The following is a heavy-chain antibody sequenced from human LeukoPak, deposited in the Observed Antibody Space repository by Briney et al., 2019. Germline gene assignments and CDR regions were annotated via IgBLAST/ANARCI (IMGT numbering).Heavy chain of an antibody. Sequence: GGSLRLSCAASGFTFSSYAMSWVRQAPGKGLEWVSAISGSGGSTYYADSVKGRFTIPRDNSKNTLYLQMNSLRAEDTAVYSCAKGGWEPXXXDYXXXXXXVTVS. CDR2: ISGSGGST. J-gene: IGHJ4*02. D-gene: IGHD1-26*01. CDR3: AKGGWEPXXXDY. CDR1: GFTFSSYA. V-gene: IGHV3-23*01.